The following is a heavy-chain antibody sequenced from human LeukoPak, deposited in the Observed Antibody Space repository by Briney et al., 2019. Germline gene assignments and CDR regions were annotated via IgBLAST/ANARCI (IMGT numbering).Heavy chain of an antibody. V-gene: IGHV4-39*07. CDR3: ARESLTWLQSRTSWFDP. CDR1: GGSISSTSYY. D-gene: IGHD5-24*01. Sequence: SETLSLTCTVSGGSISSTSYYWGWIRQPPGKGLEWIGNIYYSGSTYYNPSLKSRVTISVDSSKNQFSLRLSSVTAADTAVYYCARESLTWLQSRTSWFDPWGQGTLVTVSS. CDR2: IYYSGST. J-gene: IGHJ5*02.